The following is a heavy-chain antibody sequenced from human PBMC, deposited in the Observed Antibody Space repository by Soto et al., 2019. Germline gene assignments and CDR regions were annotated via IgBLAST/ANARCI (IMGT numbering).Heavy chain of an antibody. Sequence: VQVVESGGNLVQPGGSLRLSCEVSGFDFPGFWMNWVRQAPGKGLEWVANINHGGSETNFLDSVKGRFTISRDNAKSTLYLQMNTLRVEDTAVYYCTRGGRDLDFGGQGTVVIVSS. V-gene: IGHV3-7*04. D-gene: IGHD2-21*02. CDR3: TRGGRDLDF. J-gene: IGHJ4*02. CDR1: GFDFPGFW. CDR2: INHGGSET.